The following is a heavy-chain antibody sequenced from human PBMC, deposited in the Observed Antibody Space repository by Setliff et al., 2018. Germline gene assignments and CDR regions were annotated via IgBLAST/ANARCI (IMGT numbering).Heavy chain of an antibody. CDR3: ARWMEYYQRDNRGEGGMDV. V-gene: IGHV4-59*11. J-gene: IGHJ6*03. CDR1: GGSITGHY. CDR2: SHYTGSP. Sequence: SETLSLTCSVSGGSITGHYWSWIRQTPGKGLEWIGYSHYTGSPNYKNPSLARRATISVDSAKNKVSLRLSSVTAADTAVYYCARWMEYYQRDNRGEGGMDVWGKGTTVTVSS. D-gene: IGHD2-2*01.